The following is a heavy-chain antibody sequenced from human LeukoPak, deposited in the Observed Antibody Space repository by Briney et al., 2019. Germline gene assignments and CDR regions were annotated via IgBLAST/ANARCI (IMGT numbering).Heavy chain of an antibody. CDR1: GGSISSGYGYY. V-gene: IGHV4-39*01. CDR3: ARTDSSGYFSYYYYMDV. CDR2: IYHSGIT. J-gene: IGHJ6*03. D-gene: IGHD3-22*01. Sequence: PSETLSLTCTVSGGSISSGYGYYWGWIRQPPGKGLEWIGNIYHSGITYYNHFNSSLKSRVTISIDTSKNQFSLRLTSVTAADTAVYFCARTDSSGYFSYYYYMDVWGKGTTVTISS.